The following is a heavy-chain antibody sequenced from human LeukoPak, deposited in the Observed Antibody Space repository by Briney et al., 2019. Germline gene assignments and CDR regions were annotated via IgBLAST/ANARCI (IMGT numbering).Heavy chain of an antibody. V-gene: IGHV2-26*02. Sequence: KESGPTLVNPTETLTLTCTVSGFSLTNARMGVSWIRQPPGEALEWLAHIYSNDERSFSTSLKSRLTISKDTSKSQVALTMTNMDPVDTATYYCARMSSSWYQFDYWARESWSPSPQ. J-gene: IGHJ4*02. CDR1: GFSLTNARMG. CDR2: IYSNDER. CDR3: ARMSSSWYQFDY. D-gene: IGHD6-13*01.